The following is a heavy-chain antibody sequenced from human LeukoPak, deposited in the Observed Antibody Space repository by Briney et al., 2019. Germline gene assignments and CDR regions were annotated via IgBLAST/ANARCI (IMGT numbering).Heavy chain of an antibody. D-gene: IGHD3-22*01. CDR3: AKALYDSSGSGVDY. J-gene: IGHJ4*02. Sequence: GGSLRLSCAASGFTFSSYAMSWVRQAPGKGLEWVSAISGSGGSTYYADSVKDRFTISRDNSKNTLYLQMNSLRAEDTAVYYCAKALYDSSGSGVDYWGQGTLVTVSS. CDR2: ISGSGGST. CDR1: GFTFSSYA. V-gene: IGHV3-23*01.